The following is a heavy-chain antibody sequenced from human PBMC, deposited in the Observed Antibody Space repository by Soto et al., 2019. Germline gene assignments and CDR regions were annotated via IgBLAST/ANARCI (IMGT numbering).Heavy chain of an antibody. D-gene: IGHD2-15*01. J-gene: IGHJ4*02. CDR3: AEDRRYCSGGSCYTGSYYFDY. CDR2: ISGGGDST. V-gene: IGHV3-23*01. Sequence: GGSLRLSCAASGFTFGNYAFSWVRQAPGKGLEWVSVISGGGDSTYYPDSVKGRFTTSRDNSKNTLYLQMNSLRAEDTAVYYCAEDRRYCSGGSCYTGSYYFDYWGQGTLVTVSS. CDR1: GFTFGNYA.